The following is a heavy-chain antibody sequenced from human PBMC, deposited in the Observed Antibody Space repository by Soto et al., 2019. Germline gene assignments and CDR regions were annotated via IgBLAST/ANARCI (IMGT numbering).Heavy chain of an antibody. CDR2: IYYSGST. CDR3: ARLAKYSSRTYYYYYGMDV. CDR1: GGSISSSSYY. J-gene: IGHJ6*02. Sequence: PSETLSLTCTVSGGSISSSSYYWGWIRQPPGKGLEWIGSIYYSGSTYYNPSLKSRVTISVDTSKNQFSLKLGSVTAADTAVYYCARLAKYSSRTYYYYYGMDVWGQGTTVTVS. D-gene: IGHD6-13*01. V-gene: IGHV4-39*01.